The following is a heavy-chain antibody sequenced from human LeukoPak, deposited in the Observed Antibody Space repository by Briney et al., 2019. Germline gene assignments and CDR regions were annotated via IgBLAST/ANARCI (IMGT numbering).Heavy chain of an antibody. CDR1: GGSISSGGYY. J-gene: IGHJ5*02. CDR2: IYYSGST. CDR3: ARVDCSSTSCPRWFVP. D-gene: IGHD2-2*01. Sequence: SQTLSLTCAVSGGSISSGGYYWSWIRQHPGKGLEWIGYIYYSGSTYYNPSLKGQFTISVDTSKNQFALKLSDVTAAHTAVYYCARVDCSSTSCPRWFVPWGQGTLVTVSS. V-gene: IGHV4-31*11.